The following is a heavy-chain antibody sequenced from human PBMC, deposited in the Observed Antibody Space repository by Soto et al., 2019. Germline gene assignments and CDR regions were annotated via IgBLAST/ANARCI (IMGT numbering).Heavy chain of an antibody. CDR3: ARLPSRHLVDY. CDR2: MFYGVST. CDR1: GSSINSSGYY. V-gene: IGHV4-39*01. D-gene: IGHD3-3*02. J-gene: IGHJ4*02. Sequence: SETLSLTCTVSGSSINSSGYYWGWIRQPPGKGLEWIGSMFYGVSTYYNPSLKSQVTVSVDTSKNQFSLNLRSVTAADTAVYYCARLPSRHLVDYWGQGTLVTVSS.